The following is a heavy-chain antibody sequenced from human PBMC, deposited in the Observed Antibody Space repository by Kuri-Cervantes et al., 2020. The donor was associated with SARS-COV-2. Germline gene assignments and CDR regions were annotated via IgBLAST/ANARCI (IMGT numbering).Heavy chain of an antibody. V-gene: IGHV1-24*01. Sequence: ASVKVSCKVSGYTLTELSMHWVRQAPGKGLEWMGGFDPEDGETIYAQKFQGRVTMTEDTSTDTAYMELSSLRSEDTAVYYCATDLSGSYGGSIDYWGQGTLVTVSS. D-gene: IGHD1-26*01. CDR2: FDPEDGET. CDR1: GYTLTELS. CDR3: ATDLSGSYGGSIDY. J-gene: IGHJ4*02.